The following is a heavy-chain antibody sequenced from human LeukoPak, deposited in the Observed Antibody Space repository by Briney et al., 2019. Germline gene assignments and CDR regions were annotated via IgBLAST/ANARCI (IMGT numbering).Heavy chain of an antibody. CDR3: AKGGYYDILTGYYQFDY. V-gene: IGHV3-9*01. D-gene: IGHD3-9*01. CDR2: ISWNSGSI. Sequence: GGSLRLSCAASGFTFDDYAMHWVRQAPGKGLEWVSGISWNSGSIGYADSVKGRFTISRDNAKNSLYLQMNSLRAEETALYYCAKGGYYDILTGYYQFDYWGQGTLVTVPS. J-gene: IGHJ4*02. CDR1: GFTFDDYA.